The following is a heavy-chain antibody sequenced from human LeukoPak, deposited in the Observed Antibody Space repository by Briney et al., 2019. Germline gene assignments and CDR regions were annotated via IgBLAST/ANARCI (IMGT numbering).Heavy chain of an antibody. Sequence: GGSLRLSCAASGFTFSSYAMHWVRQAPGKGLEWVAVISYDGSNKYCADSVKGRFTISRDNSKNTLYLQMNSLRAEDTAVYYCARGNTSSSRFDYWGQGTLVTVSS. CDR2: ISYDGSNK. V-gene: IGHV3-30*04. CDR1: GFTFSSYA. D-gene: IGHD2-2*01. J-gene: IGHJ4*02. CDR3: ARGNTSSSRFDY.